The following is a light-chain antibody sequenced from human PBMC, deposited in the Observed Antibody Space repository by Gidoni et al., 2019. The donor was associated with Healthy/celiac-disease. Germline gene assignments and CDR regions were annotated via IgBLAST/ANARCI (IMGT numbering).Light chain of an antibody. CDR1: QIISSY. Sequence: DIQMTQSQSSLSASVGDRVTITCRASQIISSYLNWYQQKPGKAPKLLIYAASSLQSGVPSRFSGSGYGKDFTLTISSLQPEDFATYYCQQSYRTMYTFGQGTKLEIK. CDR3: QQSYRTMYT. CDR2: AAS. J-gene: IGKJ2*01. V-gene: IGKV1-39*01.